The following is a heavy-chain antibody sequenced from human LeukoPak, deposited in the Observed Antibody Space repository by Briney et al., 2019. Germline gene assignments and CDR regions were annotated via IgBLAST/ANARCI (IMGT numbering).Heavy chain of an antibody. CDR2: VYYSGST. V-gene: IGHV4-39*07. Sequence: SETLSLTCTVSGGSISSSSYYWGWIRQPPGKGLEWIGSVYYSGSTYYNPSLKSRVSISVDTSKNQFSLKLNSVTAADTAVYYCARWSGGATRRGNWFDPWGQGTLVTVSS. CDR3: ARWSGGATRRGNWFDP. J-gene: IGHJ5*02. D-gene: IGHD1-26*01. CDR1: GGSISSSSYY.